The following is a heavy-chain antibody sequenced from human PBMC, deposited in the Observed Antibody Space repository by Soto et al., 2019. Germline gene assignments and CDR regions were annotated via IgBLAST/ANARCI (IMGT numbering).Heavy chain of an antibody. V-gene: IGHV3-30*18. D-gene: IGHD3-3*01. Sequence: LRLSCAASGFTVSSYGMHWVRQAPGKGLEWVAVISYDGSNKYYADSVKGRFTISRDNSKNTLYLQMNSLRAEDTAVYYCAKDRVNYDFWSGYYTRPVWGQGTTVTVSS. J-gene: IGHJ6*02. CDR2: ISYDGSNK. CDR3: AKDRVNYDFWSGYYTRPV. CDR1: GFTVSSYG.